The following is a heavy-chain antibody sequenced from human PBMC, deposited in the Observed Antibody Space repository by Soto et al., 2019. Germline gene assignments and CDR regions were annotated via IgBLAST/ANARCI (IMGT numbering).Heavy chain of an antibody. V-gene: IGHV4-39*01. J-gene: IGHJ5*02. CDR2: IYYSGST. CDR3: ARHELDHWNPLLHNWFDP. D-gene: IGHD1-1*01. CDR1: GGSIISSSYY. Sequence: SETLSLTCTVSGGSIISSSYYWGWIRQPTGKGLEWIGSIYYSGSTYYNPSLKSRVTISVDTSKNQFSLKLSSVTAADTAVYYCARHELDHWNPLLHNWFDPPGQATLLTVSS.